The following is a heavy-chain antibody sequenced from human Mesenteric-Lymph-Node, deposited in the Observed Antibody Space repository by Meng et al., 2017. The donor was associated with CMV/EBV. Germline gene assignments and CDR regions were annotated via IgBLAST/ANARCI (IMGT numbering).Heavy chain of an antibody. CDR3: ARDRGNSGWYYAFDI. D-gene: IGHD6-19*01. Sequence: SETLSLTCTVSGGSISSYYWSWIRQPPGKGLEWIGYIYYSGSTNYNPSLKSRVTISVDTSKNQFSLKLSSVTAADTAVYYCARDRGNSGWYYAFDIWGQGTMVTVSS. CDR2: IYYSGST. V-gene: IGHV4-59*01. J-gene: IGHJ3*02. CDR1: GGSISSYY.